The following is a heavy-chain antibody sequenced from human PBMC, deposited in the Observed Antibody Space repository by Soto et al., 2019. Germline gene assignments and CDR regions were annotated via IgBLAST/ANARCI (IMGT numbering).Heavy chain of an antibody. D-gene: IGHD1-20*01. V-gene: IGHV1-46*01. CDR2: INPSGGRT. J-gene: IGHJ5*02. CDR3: ARAGINWLDP. CDR1: GYIFTSFH. Sequence: ASVKVSCKASGYIFTSFHMHWVRQAPGQGLEWMGMINPSGGRTEYARKFQGRVTMTSDTSTSTVYMELSTLRSEDTAVYYCARAGINWLDPWGQGTQVTVSS.